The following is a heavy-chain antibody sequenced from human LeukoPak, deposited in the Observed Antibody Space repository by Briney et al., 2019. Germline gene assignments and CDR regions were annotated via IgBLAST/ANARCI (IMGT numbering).Heavy chain of an antibody. CDR3: ARVEWLVAYFDY. V-gene: IGHV4-4*02. J-gene: IGHJ4*02. D-gene: IGHD6-19*01. CDR1: GGSISSNDL. CDR2: IYHSGST. Sequence: SETLSLTCAVSGGSISSNDLWTWVRQPPGKGLEWIGEIYHSGSTNYNPSLKSRVTISVDTSKNQFSLKLSSVTAADTAVYYCARVEWLVAYFDYWGQGTLVTVSS.